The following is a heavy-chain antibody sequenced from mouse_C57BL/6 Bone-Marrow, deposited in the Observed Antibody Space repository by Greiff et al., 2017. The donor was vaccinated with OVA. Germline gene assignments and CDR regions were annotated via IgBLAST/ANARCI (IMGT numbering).Heavy chain of an antibody. V-gene: IGHV14-1*01. J-gene: IGHJ2*01. CDR1: GFNIKDYY. Sequence: VQLQQSGAELVRPGASVKLSCTASGFNIKDYYMHWVKQRPEQGLEWIGRIDPEDGATEYAPKFQGKATMTADTSSNTAYLQLSSLTAEDTAVYYCTPFDYCDYWGQGTTLTVSS. CDR3: TPFDYCDY. CDR2: IDPEDGAT.